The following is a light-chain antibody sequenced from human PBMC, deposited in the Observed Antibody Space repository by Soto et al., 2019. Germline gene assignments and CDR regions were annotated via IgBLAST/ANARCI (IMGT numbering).Light chain of an antibody. CDR3: AAWDDSLKGAYV. Sequence: QSVLTQPPSASGTPGQRVTISCSGSSSNIGSNTVNWYQQLPGTAPKLLIYSNNQRPSGVPDRFSGSKSGTSASLAISGLQSEDEADDYCAAWDDSLKGAYVFGTGTKLTVL. CDR2: SNN. J-gene: IGLJ1*01. CDR1: SSNIGSNT. V-gene: IGLV1-44*01.